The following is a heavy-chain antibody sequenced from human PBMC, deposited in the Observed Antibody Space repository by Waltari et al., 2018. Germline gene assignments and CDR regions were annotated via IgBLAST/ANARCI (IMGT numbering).Heavy chain of an antibody. V-gene: IGHV4-38-2*01. Sequence: QVQLQESGPGLVQPSETLSLTCALSGYSISSGYYCGWTRQPPGKGLEWIGSIYHSGSTYYNPSLKSRVTISVDTSKNQFSLKLSSVTAADTAVYYCARHFYDSSGYYYEDYWGQGTLVTVSS. CDR2: IYHSGST. CDR1: GYSISSGYY. J-gene: IGHJ4*02. CDR3: ARHFYDSSGYYYEDY. D-gene: IGHD3-22*01.